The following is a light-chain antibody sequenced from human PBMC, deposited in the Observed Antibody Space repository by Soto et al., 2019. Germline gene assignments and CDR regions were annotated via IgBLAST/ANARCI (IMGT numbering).Light chain of an antibody. Sequence: QSALTQPASVSGSPGQSITISCTGTSNDVGGYAYVSWYQQYPGKAPKLVISEVSNRPSGVSHRFSGSRSGNTASLTISGLQAEDEADYYCSSYASTSALGLFGTGTKLTVL. CDR1: SNDVGGYAY. CDR2: EVS. J-gene: IGLJ1*01. CDR3: SSYASTSALGL. V-gene: IGLV2-14*01.